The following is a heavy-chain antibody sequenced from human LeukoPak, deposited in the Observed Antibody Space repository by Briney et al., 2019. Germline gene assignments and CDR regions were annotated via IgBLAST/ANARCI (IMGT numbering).Heavy chain of an antibody. J-gene: IGHJ3*02. V-gene: IGHV3-53*01. CDR2: TEGTT. D-gene: IGHD2-2*02. Sequence: TEGTTYYADSVKGRFIISRDNSKNTVYLQMNSLRAEDTAVFYCARGGYTFEIWGQGTMVTVSS. CDR3: ARGGYTFEI.